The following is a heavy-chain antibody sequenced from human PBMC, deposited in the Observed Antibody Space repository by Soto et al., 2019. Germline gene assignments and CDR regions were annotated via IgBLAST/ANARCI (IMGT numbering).Heavy chain of an antibody. J-gene: IGHJ6*02. CDR2: ISSSSSTI. CDR1: GFTFSSYS. V-gene: IGHV3-48*02. CDR3: ARDTSITIFGVVDSNYYYYGMDV. Sequence: GSLRLSCAASGFTFSSYSVNWVRQAPGKGLEWVSYISSSSSTIYYAGSVKGRFTISRDNAKNSLYLQMNSLRDEDTAVYYCARDTSITIFGVVDSNYYYYGMDVWGQGTTVTVSS. D-gene: IGHD3-3*01.